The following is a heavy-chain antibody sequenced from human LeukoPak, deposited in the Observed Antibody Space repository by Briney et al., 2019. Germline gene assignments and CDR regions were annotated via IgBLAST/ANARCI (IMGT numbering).Heavy chain of an antibody. CDR3: ARVEYSSSSCAFDI. J-gene: IGHJ3*02. D-gene: IGHD6-6*01. CDR2: IYTSGST. CDR1: GGSISSYY. Sequence: SETLSLTCTVSGGSISSYYWSWIRRPAGKGLEWIGRIYTSGSTNYNPSLKSRVTMSVDTSKNQFSLKLSSVTAADTAVYYCARVEYSSSSCAFDIWGQGTMVTVSS. V-gene: IGHV4-4*07.